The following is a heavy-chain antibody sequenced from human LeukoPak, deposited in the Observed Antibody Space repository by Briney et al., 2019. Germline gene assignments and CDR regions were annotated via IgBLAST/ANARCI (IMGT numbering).Heavy chain of an antibody. V-gene: IGHV1-69*06. Sequence: SVKVSCKASGGTFSSYAISWVRQAPGQGLEWMGGIIPIFGTANYAQKFQGRVTITADKSTSTAYMELSSLRSEDTAVYYCARDPPNYCGSGSYHNWFDPWGQGTLVTVSS. D-gene: IGHD3-10*01. J-gene: IGHJ5*02. CDR3: ARDPPNYCGSGSYHNWFDP. CDR2: IIPIFGTA. CDR1: GGTFSSYA.